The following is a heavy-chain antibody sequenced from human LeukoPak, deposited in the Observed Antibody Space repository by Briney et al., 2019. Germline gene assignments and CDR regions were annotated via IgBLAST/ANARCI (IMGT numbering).Heavy chain of an antibody. CDR2: ISYDGSNK. CDR1: GFTFSSYG. D-gene: IGHD2-15*01. CDR3: AKDFSRYCSGVSCYAELDY. V-gene: IGHV3-30*18. Sequence: GGSLRLSCAASGFTFSSYGMHWVRQAPGKGLEWVAVISYDGSNKYYADSVKGRFTISRDNSKNTLYLQMNSLRAEDTAVYYCAKDFSRYCSGVSCYAELDYWGQGTLVTVSS. J-gene: IGHJ4*02.